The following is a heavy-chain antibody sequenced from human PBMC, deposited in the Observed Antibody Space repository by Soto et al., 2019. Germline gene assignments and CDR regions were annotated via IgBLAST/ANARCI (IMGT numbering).Heavy chain of an antibody. D-gene: IGHD1-26*01. CDR1: GGPISGYY. J-gene: IGHJ4*02. CDR2: IHYSGST. V-gene: IGHV4-59*01. CDR3: ARYTDTYYSY. Sequence: PSETLSLTCTVSGGPISGYYWSWVRQPPGKGLEWIGYIHYSGSTKYNPPLKSRVTMSVDTSKNQFSLSLTSLTAADTAVYYCARYTDTYYSYWGQGTPVTVSS.